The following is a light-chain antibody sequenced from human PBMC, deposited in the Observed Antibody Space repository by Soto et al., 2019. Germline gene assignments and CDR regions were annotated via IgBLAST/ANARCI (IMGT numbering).Light chain of an antibody. V-gene: IGKV1-5*03. CDR3: QHYNSYSEA. J-gene: IGKJ1*01. CDR1: QTISSW. CDR2: KAS. Sequence: DIQMTQSPSTLSGSVGDRVTITCRASQTISSWLAWYQQKPGKAHKXLIYKASTLKSGVPSRFSGSGSGTELTITISSLQPDDCETYYCQHYNSYSEAFGQGTKVDIK.